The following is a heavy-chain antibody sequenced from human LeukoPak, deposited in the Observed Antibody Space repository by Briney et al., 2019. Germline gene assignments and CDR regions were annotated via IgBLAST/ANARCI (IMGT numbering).Heavy chain of an antibody. CDR3: ARQQRIRHCSEGVCTEGYYFDY. CDR1: GFAFNMFA. Sequence: GGSLRLSCAGTGFAFNMFAIDWVRQAPGQGLEWVSGLSRGGSTTNYADSVKGRFTISRGKSQNSVFLQLNSLRPEDTAVYYCARQQRIRHCSEGVCTEGYYFDYWGQGTLVTVSS. V-gene: IGHV3-23*01. J-gene: IGHJ4*02. CDR2: LSRGGSTT. D-gene: IGHD2-15*01.